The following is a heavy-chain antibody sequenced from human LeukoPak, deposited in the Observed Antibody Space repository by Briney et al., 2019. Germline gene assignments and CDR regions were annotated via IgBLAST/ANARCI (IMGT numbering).Heavy chain of an antibody. CDR1: GGSISSSSYY. CDR2: IYYSGST. Sequence: PSETLSLTCTVSGGSISSSSYYWGWIRQPPGKGLEWIGSIYYSGSTYYNPSLKSRVTISVDTSKNRFSLKLSSVTAADTAVYYCARLKQLEGNWFDPWGQGTLVTVSS. D-gene: IGHD6-13*01. J-gene: IGHJ5*02. CDR3: ARLKQLEGNWFDP. V-gene: IGHV4-39*01.